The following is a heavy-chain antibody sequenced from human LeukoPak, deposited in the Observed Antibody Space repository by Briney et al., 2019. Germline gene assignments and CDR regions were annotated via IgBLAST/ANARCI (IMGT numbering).Heavy chain of an antibody. V-gene: IGHV4-34*01. Sequence: SETLSLTCAVYGGSFSGYYWSWIRQPPGKGLEWIGEINHSGSTNYNPSLKSRVTISVDTSKNQFSLKLSSVTAADTAVYYCARIGYGYGLRVVVVAATRRGYFDYWGQGTLVTVSS. CDR3: ARIGYGYGLRVVVVAATRRGYFDY. J-gene: IGHJ4*02. CDR1: GGSFSGYY. CDR2: INHSGST. D-gene: IGHD2-15*01.